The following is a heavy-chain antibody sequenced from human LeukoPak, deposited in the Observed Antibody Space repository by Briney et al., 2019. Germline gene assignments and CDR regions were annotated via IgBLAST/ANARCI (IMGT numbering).Heavy chain of an antibody. D-gene: IGHD5-24*01. Sequence: GGSLRLSCAASGFTFSSYWMNWARQAPGRGLEWVANIKQDGSDKYYVDSVKGRFTISRDNAKNSLYLQMNSLRAEDTAVYYCARDPEEMATIETDYWGQGTLVTVSS. J-gene: IGHJ4*02. CDR3: ARDPEEMATIETDY. CDR1: GFTFSSYW. CDR2: IKQDGSDK. V-gene: IGHV3-7*01.